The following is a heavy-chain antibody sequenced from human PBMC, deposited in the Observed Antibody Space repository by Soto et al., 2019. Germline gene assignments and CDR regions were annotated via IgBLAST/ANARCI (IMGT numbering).Heavy chain of an antibody. CDR3: ARGPPDYITIFGVVRPPPLYYYGMDV. CDR2: INHSGST. Sequence: SETLSLPCAVYDGSLSGYYWSWIRQPPGKGLEWIGEINHSGSTNYNPALKSRVTISVDTSKNQFSLKLSSVTAADTAVYYCARGPPDYITIFGVVRPPPLYYYGMDVCGQGTTGT. J-gene: IGHJ6*02. CDR1: DGSLSGYY. V-gene: IGHV4-34*01. D-gene: IGHD3-3*01.